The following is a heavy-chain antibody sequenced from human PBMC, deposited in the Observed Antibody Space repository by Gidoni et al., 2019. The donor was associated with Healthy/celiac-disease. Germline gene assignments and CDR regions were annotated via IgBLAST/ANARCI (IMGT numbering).Heavy chain of an antibody. J-gene: IGHJ6*02. CDR3: PTAGDHEYYYYGMDV. D-gene: IGHD3-16*01. V-gene: IGHV3-15*01. CDR1: GFPVSNSW. Sequence: EVQLVESGGGLVKPGGSLRLSCAASGFPVSNSWMSWVRQAPGKGRAWVGPIKSITDGGTTAYAAPVKVRCTISRDDSTNPLYLQMNSLKTEHTPVYYCPTAGDHEYYYYGMDVWGQGTTVTVSS. CDR2: IKSITDGGTT.